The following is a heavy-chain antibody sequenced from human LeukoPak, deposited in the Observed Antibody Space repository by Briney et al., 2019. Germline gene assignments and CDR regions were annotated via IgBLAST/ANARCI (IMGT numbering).Heavy chain of an antibody. V-gene: IGHV4-4*07. J-gene: IGHJ6*02. CDR1: GGSISSYY. CDR3: ARDDLPGIGYYYDGMDV. Sequence: SETLSLTCTVSGGSISSYYWSWIRQPAGKGLEWIGRIYTSGSTNYNPSLKSRVTMSVDTSKNQFSLKLSSVTAADTAVYYCARDDLPGIGYYYDGMDVWGQGTTVTVSS. D-gene: IGHD3-3*02. CDR2: IYTSGST.